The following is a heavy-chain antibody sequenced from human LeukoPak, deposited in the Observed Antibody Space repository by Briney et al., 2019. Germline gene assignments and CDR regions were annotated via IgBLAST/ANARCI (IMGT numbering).Heavy chain of an antibody. Sequence: PGGSLRLSCAVSGFTFSSSAMSWVRRVPGKGLEWVSGISASGGSTSYADSVRRRFTISRDNAKNTLYVQMNSLRDEDTAVYYCAKDQKWELLHYLDSWGQGTLVTVSS. J-gene: IGHJ4*02. D-gene: IGHD3-22*01. V-gene: IGHV3-23*01. CDR1: GFTFSSSA. CDR3: AKDQKWELLHYLDS. CDR2: ISASGGST.